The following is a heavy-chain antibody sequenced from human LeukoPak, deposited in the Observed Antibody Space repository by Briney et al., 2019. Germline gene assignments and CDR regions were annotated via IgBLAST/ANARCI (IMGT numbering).Heavy chain of an antibody. Sequence: KPSETLSLTCAVYGGSSSVYYWSWIRQPPGQGREWIGEINHSGSTDYNPSLNSRVTMSVDTSNPRFSLKLTSVTAADTAVYYCAGGEYLLLTLRHLGDDWSQGSLVTVS. J-gene: IGHJ4*02. V-gene: IGHV4-34*01. D-gene: IGHD2-2*01. CDR1: GGSSSVYY. CDR3: AGGEYLLLTLRHLGDD. CDR2: INHSGST.